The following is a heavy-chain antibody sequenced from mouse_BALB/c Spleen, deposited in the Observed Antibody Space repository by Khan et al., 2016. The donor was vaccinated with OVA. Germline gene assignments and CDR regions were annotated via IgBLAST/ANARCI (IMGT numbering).Heavy chain of an antibody. V-gene: IGHV5-6*01. CDR2: ISSGGDYT. CDR3: ASHLTGSFAY. D-gene: IGHD4-1*01. CDR1: GFTFSSYG. J-gene: IGHJ3*01. Sequence: EVQLVESGGDLVKPGGSLKLSCAAPGFTFSSYGMSWVRQTPDKRLEWVATISSGGDYTYYPDSVKGRFTISRDNAKNTLYLQMSSLKSEDTAMYYCASHLTGSFAYWGQGTLVTVSA.